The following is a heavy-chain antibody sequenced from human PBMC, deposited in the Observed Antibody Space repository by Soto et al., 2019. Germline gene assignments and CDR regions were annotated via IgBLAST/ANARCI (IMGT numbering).Heavy chain of an antibody. CDR2: ISDSSSYI. D-gene: IGHD3-16*01. V-gene: IGHV3-21*02. CDR3: TSGTFTWGPRMLAY. J-gene: IGHJ4*02. CDR1: GFAFSSSS. Sequence: DVQLVESGGGLVKPGGSLRLSCAASGFAFSSSSMHWVRQAPGKGLEWVSCISDSSSYIYYADSVRGRFTSSRDDAKTSLFLQMNSLRAEDTAVYYCTSGTFTWGPRMLAYWGQGTLVTVSS.